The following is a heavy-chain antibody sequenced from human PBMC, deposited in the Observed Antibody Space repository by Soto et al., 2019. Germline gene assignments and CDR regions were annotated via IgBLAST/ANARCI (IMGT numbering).Heavy chain of an antibody. CDR3: ARSSTYYDILTGYALDY. CDR1: GGSISSSSYY. CDR2: IYYSGST. D-gene: IGHD3-9*01. V-gene: IGHV4-39*01. Sequence: SETLSLTCTVSGGSISSSSYYWGWIRQPPGKGLEWIGSIYYSGSTYYNPSLKSRVTISVDTSKNQFSLKLSSVTAADTAVYYCARSSTYYDILTGYALDYWGQGTLVTVSS. J-gene: IGHJ4*02.